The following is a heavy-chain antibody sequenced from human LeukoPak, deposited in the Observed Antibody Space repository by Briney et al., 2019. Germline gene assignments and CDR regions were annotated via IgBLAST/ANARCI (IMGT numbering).Heavy chain of an antibody. Sequence: GGSLRLSCAASGFTFSSYSMNWVRQAPGKGLEWVSYISSSSSTIYYADSVKGRFTISRDNAKNSLYLQMNSLRAEDTAVYYCARVLDYSSSWPFDYWGQGTLVTVSS. CDR2: ISSSSSTI. J-gene: IGHJ4*02. CDR1: GFTFSSYS. CDR3: ARVLDYSSSWPFDY. V-gene: IGHV3-48*04. D-gene: IGHD6-13*01.